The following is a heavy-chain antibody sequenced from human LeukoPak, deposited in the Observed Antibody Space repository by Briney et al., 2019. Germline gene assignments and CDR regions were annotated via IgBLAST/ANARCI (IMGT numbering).Heavy chain of an antibody. V-gene: IGHV4-59*08. D-gene: IGHD4-23*01. J-gene: IGHJ4*02. CDR3: ARQSLTPSTNFDY. CDR1: GGSISSYY. Sequence: SETLSLTCTVSGGSISSYYWSWIRQPPGKGLEWIGYIYYSGSTNYNPSLKSRVTISLDTSKNQFSLKLSSVTAADTAVYSCARQSLTPSTNFDYWGQGTLVTVSS. CDR2: IYYSGST.